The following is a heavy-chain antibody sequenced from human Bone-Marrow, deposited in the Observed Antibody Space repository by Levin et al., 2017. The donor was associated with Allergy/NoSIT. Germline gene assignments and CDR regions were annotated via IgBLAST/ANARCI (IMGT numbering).Heavy chain of an antibody. D-gene: IGHD2/OR15-2a*01. CDR3: ARDCGGFYYFDKPGYFDY. J-gene: IGHJ4*02. Sequence: GASVKVSCKASGYTFTSYYMHWVRQAPGQGLEWMGIINPSGGSTSYAQKFQGRVTMTRDTSTSTVYMELNSLRSEDTAVYYCARDCGGFYYFDKPGYFDYWGQGTLVTVSS. CDR1: GYTFTSYY. V-gene: IGHV1-46*01. CDR2: INPSGGST.